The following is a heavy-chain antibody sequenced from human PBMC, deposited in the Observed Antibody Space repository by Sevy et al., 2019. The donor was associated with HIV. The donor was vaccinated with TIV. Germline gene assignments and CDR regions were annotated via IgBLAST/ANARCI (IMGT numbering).Heavy chain of an antibody. V-gene: IGHV1-58*01. CDR2: IDVGSGGT. CDR3: AAEDMTTFGGQFRVFDF. CDR1: GFTFTSSA. J-gene: IGHJ3*01. Sequence: ASVKVSCKASGFTFTSSAVQWVRQTRGQRLQWIGWIDVGSGGTNYAQSFQERVSIIGDMSTSTVYMEVISLTSDDTAVYYGAAEDMTTFGGQFRVFDFRGQGTVVTVSS. D-gene: IGHD3-16*01.